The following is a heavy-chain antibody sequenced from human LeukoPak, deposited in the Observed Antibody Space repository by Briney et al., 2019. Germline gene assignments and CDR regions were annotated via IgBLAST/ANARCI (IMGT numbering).Heavy chain of an antibody. D-gene: IGHD6-13*01. CDR2: IYYSRST. V-gene: IGHV4-59*08. CDR3: ARQYSSSWGDFDY. CDR1: GGSISSYY. Sequence: SETLSLTCTVSGGSISSYYWSWIRQPPGKGLEWIGYIYYSRSTNYNPSLKSRVTISVDASKNQFSLKLSSVTAADTAVYYCARQYSSSWGDFDYWGQGTLVTVSS. J-gene: IGHJ4*02.